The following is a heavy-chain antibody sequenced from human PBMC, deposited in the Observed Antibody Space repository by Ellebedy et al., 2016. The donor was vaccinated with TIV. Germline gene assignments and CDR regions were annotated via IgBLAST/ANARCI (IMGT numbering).Heavy chain of an antibody. V-gene: IGHV3-30*03. D-gene: IGHD2-21*01. CDR2: ISYDGSNK. J-gene: IGHJ4*02. CDR3: AREYSGAFDY. Sequence: GESLKISCAASGFTFSSYGMHWVRQAPGKGLEWVAVISYDGSNKYYADSVKGRFTISRDNSKNTLYLQMNSLRAEDTAVYYCAREYSGAFDYWGQGTLVTVSS. CDR1: GFTFSSYG.